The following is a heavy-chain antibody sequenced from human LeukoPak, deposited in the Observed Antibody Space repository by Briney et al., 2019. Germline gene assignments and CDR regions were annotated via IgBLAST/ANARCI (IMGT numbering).Heavy chain of an antibody. Sequence: ASVKVSCKASGYTFTSYDINWVRQATGQGLEWMGWMNPNSGNTGYAQKFQGRVTMTRNTSISTAYMELSSLRSEDTAVYYCARTATMGGPDAFDVWGRGTMVTVSP. V-gene: IGHV1-8*01. CDR2: MNPNSGNT. J-gene: IGHJ3*01. CDR3: ARTATMGGPDAFDV. D-gene: IGHD5-12*01. CDR1: GYTFTSYD.